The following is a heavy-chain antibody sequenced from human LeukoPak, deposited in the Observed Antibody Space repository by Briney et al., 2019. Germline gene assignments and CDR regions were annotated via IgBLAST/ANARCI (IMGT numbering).Heavy chain of an antibody. CDR1: GGSITSSSYY. V-gene: IGHV4-39*01. Sequence: SETLSLTCTVSGGSITSSSYYWGWSRQPPGKGLEWIGSIYYGGSTFYNPSLKSRVTISVDTSKNQFSLNLSSVTAADTAVYFCARHDRLPSAGSRNCFDPWGRGTLVTVSS. CDR2: IYYGGST. CDR3: ARHDRLPSAGSRNCFDP. J-gene: IGHJ5*02. D-gene: IGHD2-15*01.